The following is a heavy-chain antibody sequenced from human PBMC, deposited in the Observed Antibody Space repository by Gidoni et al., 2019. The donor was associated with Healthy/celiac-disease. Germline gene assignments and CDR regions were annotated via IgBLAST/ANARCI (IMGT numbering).Heavy chain of an antibody. CDR3: AREPVVTPVGDAFDI. J-gene: IGHJ3*02. CDR1: GCTFSSYW. D-gene: IGHD2-21*02. Sequence: EVQLVESGGGLVQPGGSLRLSCAASGCTFSSYWMHWVRQAPGKGLVWVSRINSDGSSTSYADSVKGRFTISRDNAKNTLYLQMNSLRAEDTAVYYCAREPVVTPVGDAFDIWGQGTMVTVSS. V-gene: IGHV3-74*01. CDR2: INSDGSST.